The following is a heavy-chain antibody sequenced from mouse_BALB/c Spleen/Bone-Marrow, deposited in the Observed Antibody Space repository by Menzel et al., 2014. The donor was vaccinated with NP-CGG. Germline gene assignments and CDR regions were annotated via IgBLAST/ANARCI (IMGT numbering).Heavy chain of an antibody. D-gene: IGHD1-1*01. Sequence: EVKLMESGAELVRPGASVKISCKASGYTFTDYNMDWVKQSHGKSLEWIGDINPDYDSTSYNQKFKGKATLTVDKSSSTAYMELRSLTSEDTAVYYCARQCSHWYFDVWGAGTTVTVSS. CDR2: INPDYDST. CDR3: ARQCSHWYFDV. CDR1: GYTFTDYN. V-gene: IGHV1-18*01. J-gene: IGHJ1*01.